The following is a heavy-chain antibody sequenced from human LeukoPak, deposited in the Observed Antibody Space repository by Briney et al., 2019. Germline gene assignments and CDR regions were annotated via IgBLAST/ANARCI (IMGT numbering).Heavy chain of an antibody. Sequence: GGSLRLSCAASGFTFSSYAMHWVRQAPGKGLEWVSAISGSGGSTYYADSVKGRFTISRDNSKNTLYLQMNSLRAEDTAVYYCAKDHRRGQRKNWFDPWGRGTLVTVSS. J-gene: IGHJ5*02. CDR1: GFTFSSYA. D-gene: IGHD5-12*01. CDR3: AKDHRRGQRKNWFDP. CDR2: ISGSGGST. V-gene: IGHV3-23*01.